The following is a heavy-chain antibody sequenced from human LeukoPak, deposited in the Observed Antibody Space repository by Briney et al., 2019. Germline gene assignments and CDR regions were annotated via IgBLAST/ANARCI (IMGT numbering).Heavy chain of an antibody. V-gene: IGHV1-18*01. CDR3: ARTGWLQSDPFDS. J-gene: IGHJ4*02. D-gene: IGHD5-24*01. Sequence: ASVKVSCKASGYTFTSYGISWVRQAPGQGLEWMGWISAYNGNTKYAQNLQGRVTMTTDTSTTTAYMELRSLISADTAVYYCARTGWLQSDPFDSWGQGTLVTVSS. CDR1: GYTFTSYG. CDR2: ISAYNGNT.